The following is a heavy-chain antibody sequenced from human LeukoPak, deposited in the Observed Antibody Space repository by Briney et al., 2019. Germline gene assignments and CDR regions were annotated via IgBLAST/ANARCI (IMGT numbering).Heavy chain of an antibody. CDR3: ARYGSNWLFDY. Sequence: SETLSLTCTVSGGSIGSYYWSWIRQPPGKGLEWIGYIYYSGDTNYNPSLKSRVTISVDTSKNQFSLKLSSVTAADTAVYYCARYGSNWLFDYWGQGTLVTVSS. J-gene: IGHJ4*02. CDR1: GGSIGSYY. CDR2: IYYSGDT. D-gene: IGHD6-13*01. V-gene: IGHV4-59*01.